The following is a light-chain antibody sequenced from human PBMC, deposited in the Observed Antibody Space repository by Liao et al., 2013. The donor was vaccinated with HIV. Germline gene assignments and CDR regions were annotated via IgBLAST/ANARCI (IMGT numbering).Light chain of an antibody. CDR2: DDT. J-gene: IGLJ1*01. V-gene: IGLV3-21*01. CDR3: QAWDANTAYV. CDR1: NIGSKS. Sequence: SYVLTQPPSVSVAPGKTARITCGGNNIGSKSVHWYQQKPGQSPVLLIYDDTKRPSGIPGRFSGSNSGNTATLTISGAQPIDEADYYCQAWDANTAYVFGSGTKVTVL.